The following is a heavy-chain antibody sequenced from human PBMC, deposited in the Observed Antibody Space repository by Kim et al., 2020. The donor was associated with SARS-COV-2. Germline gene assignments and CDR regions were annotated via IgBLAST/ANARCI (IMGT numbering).Heavy chain of an antibody. CDR3: ARGPFKRWLKYYYYGMDV. CDR2: INSDGSST. D-gene: IGHD5-12*01. Sequence: GGSLRLSCAASGFTFSSYWMHWVRQAPGKGLVWVSRINSDGSSTSYADSVKGRFTISRDNAKNTLYLQMNSLRAADTAVYYCARGPFKRWLKYYYYGMDVWGQGPTVTVAS. CDR1: GFTFSSYW. V-gene: IGHV3-74*01. J-gene: IGHJ6*02.